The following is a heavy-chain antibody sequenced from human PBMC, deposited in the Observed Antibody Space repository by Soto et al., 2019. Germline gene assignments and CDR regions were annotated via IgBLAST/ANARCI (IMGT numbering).Heavy chain of an antibody. V-gene: IGHV4-34*01. CDR2: INHSGST. J-gene: IGHJ4*02. CDR3: AGNYEEMVRGVEDY. CDR1: GGSFSGYY. D-gene: IGHD3-10*01. Sequence: KTSETLSLTCAVYGGSFSGYYWSWIRQPPGKGLEWIGEINHSGSTNYNPSLKSRVTISVDTSKNQFSLKLSSVTAADTAVYYCAGNYEEMVRGVEDYWGPGTLVTVSS.